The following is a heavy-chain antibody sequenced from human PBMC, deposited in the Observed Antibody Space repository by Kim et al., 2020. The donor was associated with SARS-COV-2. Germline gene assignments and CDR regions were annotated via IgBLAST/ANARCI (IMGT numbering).Heavy chain of an antibody. CDR2: IYYSGST. CDR1: GGSISSSSYY. Sequence: SETLSLTCTVSGGSISSSSYYWGWIRQPPGKGLEWIGSIYYSGSTYYNPSLKSRVTISVDTSKNQFSLKLSSVTAADTAVYYCASPPRSLAELSPWNYFDYWGQGTLVTVSP. V-gene: IGHV4-39*01. D-gene: IGHD3-16*02. CDR3: ASPPRSLAELSPWNYFDY. J-gene: IGHJ4*02.